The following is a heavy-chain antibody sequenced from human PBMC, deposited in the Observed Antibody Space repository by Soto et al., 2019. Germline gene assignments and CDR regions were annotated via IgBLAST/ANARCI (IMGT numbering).Heavy chain of an antibody. Sequence: PSETLSLTCAVSGGSISSSNWWSFVRQPPGKGLEWIGEIYHSGSTNYNPSVKSRITILVDKSKKQLSLKLNSVTAADTAVYYCARSPSSSWYGGGAFEVWGQGTMVTVSS. CDR1: GGSISSSNW. V-gene: IGHV4-4*02. D-gene: IGHD6-13*01. CDR2: IYHSGST. J-gene: IGHJ3*01. CDR3: ARSPSSSWYGGGAFEV.